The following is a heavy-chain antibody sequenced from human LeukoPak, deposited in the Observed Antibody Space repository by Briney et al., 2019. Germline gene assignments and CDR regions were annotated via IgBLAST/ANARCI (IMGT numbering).Heavy chain of an antibody. Sequence: TSETLSLTCAVSGGSISSSNWWSWVRQPPGKGLEWIGEIYHSGSTNYNPSLKSRVTISVDKSKNQFSLKLTSVTAADTAVYFCASGDSSGWSYEHDYWGQGTQVTVSS. J-gene: IGHJ4*02. CDR3: ASGDSSGWSYEHDY. CDR2: IYHSGST. V-gene: IGHV4-4*02. D-gene: IGHD6-19*01. CDR1: GGSISSSNW.